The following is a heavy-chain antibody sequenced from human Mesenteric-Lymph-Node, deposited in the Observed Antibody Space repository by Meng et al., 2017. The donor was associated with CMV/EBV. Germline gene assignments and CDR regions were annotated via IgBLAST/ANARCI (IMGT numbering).Heavy chain of an antibody. CDR3: ARAQPLSELFY. J-gene: IGHJ4*02. CDR1: GFTFSAYA. D-gene: IGHD1-7*01. V-gene: IGHV3-30-3*01. CDR2: ISYNEDNK. Sequence: GESLKISCAASGFTFSAYAMNWVRQAPGKGLEWVAVISYNEDNKYYTDSVKGRFTISRDNAKNALFLQMNSLSADDTAVYYCARAQPLSELFYWGQGTLVTSPQ.